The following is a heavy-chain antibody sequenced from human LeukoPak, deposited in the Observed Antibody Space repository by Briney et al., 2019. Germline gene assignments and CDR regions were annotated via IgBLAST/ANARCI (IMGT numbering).Heavy chain of an antibody. Sequence: SGGSLRLSCAASGFTFSSSWMTWVRQAPGKGLGWVAVIRPDGSEAAYVDSVIGRFTISRDNAKNSLFLQMISLRVEDTAVYYCTRDRAYKTFDYWGQGALVTVSS. J-gene: IGHJ4*02. CDR1: GFTFSSSW. CDR2: IRPDGSEA. V-gene: IGHV3-7*04. CDR3: TRDRAYKTFDY. D-gene: IGHD3-16*01.